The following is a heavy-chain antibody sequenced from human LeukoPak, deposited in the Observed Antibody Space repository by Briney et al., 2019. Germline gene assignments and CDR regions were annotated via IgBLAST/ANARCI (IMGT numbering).Heavy chain of an antibody. V-gene: IGHV3-74*01. CDR1: GFTFSSSW. CDR3: VSSNEVFRGPMPPDY. CDR2: IKSDGSNS. D-gene: IGHD3-10*01. Sequence: PGGSVRLSCAASGFTFSSSWMHWVRQVPGKGLGWVSRIKSDGSNSTYADSVKGRFTISRDNARNTLYLQMNSLRAEDTGVYYCVSSNEVFRGPMPPDYWGQGTLVTVSS. J-gene: IGHJ4*02.